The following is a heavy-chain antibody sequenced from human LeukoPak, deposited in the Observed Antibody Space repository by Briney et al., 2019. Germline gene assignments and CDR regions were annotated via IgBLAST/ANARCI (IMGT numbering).Heavy chain of an antibody. D-gene: IGHD3-22*01. CDR1: GYTLTELS. CDR2: FDPEDGET. CDR3: ATDYYDSSGYYTRGVGD. J-gene: IGHJ4*02. Sequence: ASVKVSCKVSGYTLTELSMHWVRQAPGKGLEWMGGFDPEDGETIYAQKFQGRVTMTEDTSTDTAYMELSSLRSEDTAVYYCATDYYDSSGYYTRGVGDWGQGTLVTVSS. V-gene: IGHV1-24*01.